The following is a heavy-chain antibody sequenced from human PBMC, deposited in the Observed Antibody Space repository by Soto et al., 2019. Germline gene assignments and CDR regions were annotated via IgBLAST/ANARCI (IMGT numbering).Heavy chain of an antibody. Sequence: ASVKVSCKASGYTFSNYALHWVRQAPGQRLEWLGWINAGNGYTQYSQNFQGRITLTRDTSATTAYMERSSLRSEDTALYYCARVVDCMGARCLEDYYNGWGVWGQGTTVTVAS. V-gene: IGHV1-3*01. CDR3: ARVVDCMGARCLEDYYNGWGV. CDR2: INAGNGYT. J-gene: IGHJ6*01. CDR1: GYTFSNYA. D-gene: IGHD2-15*01.